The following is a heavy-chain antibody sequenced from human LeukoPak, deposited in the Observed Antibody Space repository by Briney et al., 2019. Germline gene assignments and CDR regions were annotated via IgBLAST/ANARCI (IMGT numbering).Heavy chain of an antibody. CDR3: ARGGNSNFWSDFPNRFDP. Sequence: SETLSLTCAVSGGSISSSSYYWGWVRQPPGKGLEWVGFIYYSGSTNYNPSLKSRVTISVDTSRNQFSLKLNSVTAADTAVYYCARGGNSNFWSDFPNRFDPWGQGILVTVSS. D-gene: IGHD3-3*01. CDR1: GGSISSSSYY. V-gene: IGHV4-61*05. CDR2: IYYSGST. J-gene: IGHJ5*02.